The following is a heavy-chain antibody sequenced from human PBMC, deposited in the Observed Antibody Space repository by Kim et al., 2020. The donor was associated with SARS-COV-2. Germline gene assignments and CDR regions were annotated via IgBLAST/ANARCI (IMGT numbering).Heavy chain of an antibody. J-gene: IGHJ6*02. CDR3: ARDGIDYDILTGYYKGRYYYYGMDV. V-gene: IGHV3-21*01. CDR2: ISSSSSYI. CDR1: GFTFSSYS. Sequence: GGSLRLSCAASGFTFSSYSMNWVRQAPGKGLEWVSSISSSSSYIYYADSVKGRFTISRDNAKNSLYLQMNSLRAEDTAVYYCARDGIDYDILTGYYKGRYYYYGMDVCGQGTTVTVSS. D-gene: IGHD3-9*01.